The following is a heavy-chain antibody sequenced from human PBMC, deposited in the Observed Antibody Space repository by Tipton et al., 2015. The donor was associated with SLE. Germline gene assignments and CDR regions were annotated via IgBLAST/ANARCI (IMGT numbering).Heavy chain of an antibody. Sequence: GLVKPSGTLSLTCIVSGGSMTGSYWSWIRQPPGRGLEWIGYLYYSGITNYNPSLKSRVTISVGTSKNQFSLRLNSVTAADTAVYYCARAGDRRDGYNFALDYWGQGTLVTVSP. V-gene: IGHV4-59*01. J-gene: IGHJ4*02. CDR2: LYYSGIT. D-gene: IGHD5-24*01. CDR1: GGSMTGSY. CDR3: ARAGDRRDGYNFALDY.